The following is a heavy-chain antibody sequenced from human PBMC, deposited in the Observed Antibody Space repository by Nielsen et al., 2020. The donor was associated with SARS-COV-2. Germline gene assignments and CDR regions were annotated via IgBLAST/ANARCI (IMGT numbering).Heavy chain of an antibody. V-gene: IGHV3-23*01. CDR3: AVSGWFDP. CDR1: GFTFSSYA. J-gene: IGHJ5*02. D-gene: IGHD3-10*01. CDR2: ISGSGGST. Sequence: GESLKISCAASGFTFSSYAMSWVRQAPGKGLEWVSAISGSGGSTYYADSVKGRFTISRDNAKNTLYLQMNSLRAEDTAVYYCAVSGWFDPWGQGTLVTVSS.